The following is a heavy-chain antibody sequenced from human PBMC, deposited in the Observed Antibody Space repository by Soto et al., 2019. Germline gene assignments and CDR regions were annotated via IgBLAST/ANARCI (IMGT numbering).Heavy chain of an antibody. Sequence: SQPLSLTCAISGDSVSSNSAAWNWIRQSPSRGLEWLGRTYYRSKWYNDYAVSVKSRITINPDTSKNQFSLQLNSVTPEDTAVYYCASSTSIRFLEWLLPRDAFDIWGQGTMVTVSS. CDR3: ASSTSIRFLEWLLPRDAFDI. CDR2: TYYRSKWYN. D-gene: IGHD3-3*01. V-gene: IGHV6-1*01. J-gene: IGHJ3*02. CDR1: GDSVSSNSAA.